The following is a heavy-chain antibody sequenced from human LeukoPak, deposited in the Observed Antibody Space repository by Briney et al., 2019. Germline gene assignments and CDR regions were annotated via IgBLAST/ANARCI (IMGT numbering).Heavy chain of an antibody. CDR1: GYTCTDYY. J-gene: IGHJ4*02. CDR3: AKREHGGAGYGTFDY. D-gene: IGHD6-13*01. Sequence: ASVKVSCKASGYTCTDYYMHWVRQAPGQGLEWMGRINPNSGGTNYAQKFQGRVTMTRDTSISTAYMELSRLRSDDTAVYYCAKREHGGAGYGTFDYWGQGTLVTVSS. CDR2: INPNSGGT. V-gene: IGHV1-2*06.